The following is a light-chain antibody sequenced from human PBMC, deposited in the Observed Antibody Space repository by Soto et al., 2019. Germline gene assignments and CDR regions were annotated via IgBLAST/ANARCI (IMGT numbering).Light chain of an antibody. CDR1: QSVTSN. CDR3: QQYNNWPPIT. V-gene: IGKV3-15*01. J-gene: IGKJ5*01. CDR2: XXX. Sequence: EIVMTQSPATLSVSPGDRATLSCRASQSVTSNLAWYQXKXXXXXXXXXXXXXXRATGIPDRFSGSGSGKEFTLTISSLQSEDFSVYFCQQYNNWPPITFGQGTRRESK.